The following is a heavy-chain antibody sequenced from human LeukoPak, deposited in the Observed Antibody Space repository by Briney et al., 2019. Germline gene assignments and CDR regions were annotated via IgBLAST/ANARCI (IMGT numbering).Heavy chain of an antibody. CDR3: ARDRGGYYYGSGSYSAFDY. J-gene: IGHJ4*02. D-gene: IGHD3-10*01. CDR2: IYYSGSN. V-gene: IGHV4-31*03. CDR1: GGSISSGGYY. Sequence: SETLSLTCTVSGGSISSGGYYWSWIRQHPGKGLEWIGYIYYSGSNYYNPSLKSRVTISVDTSKNQCSLKLSSVTAADTAVYYCARDRGGYYYGSGSYSAFDYWGQGTLVTVSS.